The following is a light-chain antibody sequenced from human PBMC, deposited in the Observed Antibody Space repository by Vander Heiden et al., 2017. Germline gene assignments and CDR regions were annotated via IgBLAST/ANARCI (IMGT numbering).Light chain of an antibody. V-gene: IGKV3-15*01. CDR2: GAS. CDR3: QHDNNCPIT. Sequence: EIVMTQSPATLSVSPGERATVSCRASQSVSSNLAWYQQKPGQAPRLLIYGASTRATGIPARFSGSGSGTEFTLTISSLQSEDFAVYYCQHDNNCPITFGGGTEVEIK. CDR1: QSVSSN. J-gene: IGKJ4*01.